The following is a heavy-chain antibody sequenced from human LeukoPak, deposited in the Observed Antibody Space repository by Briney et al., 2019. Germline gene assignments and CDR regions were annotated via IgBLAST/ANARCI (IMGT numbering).Heavy chain of an antibody. J-gene: IGHJ6*03. Sequence: GVSLTLSCAASGFKFEDYGMTWLRQVPGKGLEWVSGIGWNGGTIGYGDSVKGRFTISRDNAKNSLYLQMNNLRDEDTAVYYCARGKRYSGYEAYYYYMDVWGKGTTVTVSS. CDR3: ARGKRYSGYEAYYYYMDV. D-gene: IGHD5-12*01. CDR1: GFKFEDYG. V-gene: IGHV3-20*04. CDR2: IGWNGGTI.